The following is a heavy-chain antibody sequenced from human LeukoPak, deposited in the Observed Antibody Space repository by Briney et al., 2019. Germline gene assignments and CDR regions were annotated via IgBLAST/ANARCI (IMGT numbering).Heavy chain of an antibody. J-gene: IGHJ4*02. CDR3: AKDASPNPMPLFDY. Sequence: GGSLRLSCAASGFTFSSYAMSWVRQAPGKGLKWVSVISGSGGSTYYADSVKGRFTISRDNSKNTLYLQMNSLRAEDTAVYYCAKDASPNPMPLFDYWGQGTLVTVSS. V-gene: IGHV3-23*01. D-gene: IGHD2-2*01. CDR1: GFTFSSYA. CDR2: ISGSGGST.